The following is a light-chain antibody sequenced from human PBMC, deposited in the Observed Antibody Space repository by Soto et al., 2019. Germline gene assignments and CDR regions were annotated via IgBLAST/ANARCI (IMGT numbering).Light chain of an antibody. V-gene: IGKV3-20*01. CDR3: QQYGSSPMYT. CDR2: GIS. J-gene: IGKJ2*01. Sequence: EIVLTQSPGTLSLSPGERATLSCRTSQTVNNNFFAWYQQKPGQAPRLLIYGISSRATGIPDRFSGSGSGTDFTLTISRLEPEDFAVYYCQQYGSSPMYTFGQGTKLEIK. CDR1: QTVNNNF.